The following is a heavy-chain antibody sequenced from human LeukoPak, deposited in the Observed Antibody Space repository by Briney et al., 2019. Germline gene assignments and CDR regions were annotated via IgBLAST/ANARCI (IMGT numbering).Heavy chain of an antibody. V-gene: IGHV4-39*07. CDR2: IYYSGST. D-gene: IGHD4-17*01. J-gene: IGHJ1*01. Sequence: PSETLSLTCTVSGGSISSSSYYWGWIRQPPGKGLEWIGSIYYSGSTYYNPSLQSRVTISVDKSRNQFSLKLSSVTAADTAVYYCARAYGDYFRRGYFPHWGQGSLVTVSS. CDR1: GGSISSSSYY. CDR3: ARAYGDYFRRGYFPH.